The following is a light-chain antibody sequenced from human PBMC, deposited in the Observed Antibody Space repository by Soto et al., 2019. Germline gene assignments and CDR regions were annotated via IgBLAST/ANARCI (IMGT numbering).Light chain of an antibody. CDR2: AAS. J-gene: IGKJ1*01. CDR1: QGISSY. Sequence: DIQSTQSPSFLSASVGDRVTITCRASQGISSYLAWYQQKPGKAPKLLIYAASTLQSGVPSGFSGSGSGTEFTLTISSLQPEDFATYYCQQLITYPQTFGQGTKVDIK. CDR3: QQLITYPQT. V-gene: IGKV1-9*01.